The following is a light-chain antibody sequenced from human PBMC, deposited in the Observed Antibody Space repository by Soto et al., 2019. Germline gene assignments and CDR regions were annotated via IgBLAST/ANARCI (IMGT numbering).Light chain of an antibody. V-gene: IGLV1-47*01. CDR1: SSNIGNYY. Sequence: QSVLTQPPSASGTPGRMVTISCSGSSSNIGNYYVHWYQQLPEAAPKLLIYRNNQRPSGGPDRFSGSKSGTSASLAISGLRSEDEADYYCAAWDDSMSVLFGTGTKVTVL. J-gene: IGLJ1*01. CDR2: RNN. CDR3: AAWDDSMSVL.